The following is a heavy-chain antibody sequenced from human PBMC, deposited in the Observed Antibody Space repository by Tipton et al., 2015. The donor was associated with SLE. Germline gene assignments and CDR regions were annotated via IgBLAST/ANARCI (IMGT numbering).Heavy chain of an antibody. J-gene: IGHJ4*02. Sequence: TLSLTCAVYGGSFSGYYWSWIRQSPGKGLEWIGEINHSGSTNYNPSLKSRVAISVDTSKNQFSLNLSSVTAADTALYYCARVGAASPRGFDYWGQGTPVTVSS. CDR3: ARVGAASPRGFDY. V-gene: IGHV4-34*01. CDR1: GGSFSGYY. CDR2: INHSGST. D-gene: IGHD6-25*01.